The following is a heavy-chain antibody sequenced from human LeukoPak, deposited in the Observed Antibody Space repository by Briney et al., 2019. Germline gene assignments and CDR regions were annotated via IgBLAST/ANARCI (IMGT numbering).Heavy chain of an antibody. Sequence: SVKVSCKASGGTFSSYAISWVRQAPGQGLEWMGGIIPIFGTANYAQKFQGRVTITTDESTSTAYMELSSQRSEDTAVYYCARDNLLGGHDAFDIWGQGTMVTVSS. CDR3: ARDNLLGGHDAFDI. CDR1: GGTFSSYA. V-gene: IGHV1-69*05. CDR2: IIPIFGTA. J-gene: IGHJ3*02. D-gene: IGHD2/OR15-2a*01.